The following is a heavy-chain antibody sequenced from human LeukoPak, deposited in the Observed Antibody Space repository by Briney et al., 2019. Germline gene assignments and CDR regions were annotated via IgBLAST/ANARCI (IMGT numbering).Heavy chain of an antibody. CDR3: ARGIVVVVGASDHFDY. V-gene: IGHV3-23*01. CDR2: ISGSGGST. D-gene: IGHD2-15*01. Sequence: PGGSLRLSCAASGFTFSSYAMSWVRQAPGKGLEWVSAISGSGGSTYYADSVKGRFTISRDNSKNTLYLQMNSLRADDTALYFCARGIVVVVGASDHFDYWGQGTLITVSS. J-gene: IGHJ4*02. CDR1: GFTFSSYA.